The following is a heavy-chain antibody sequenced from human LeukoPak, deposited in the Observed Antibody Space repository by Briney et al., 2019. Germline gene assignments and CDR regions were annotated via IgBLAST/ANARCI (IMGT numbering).Heavy chain of an antibody. CDR1: GYSLTELS. CDR2: FDPEDGET. CDR3: ATGTIYCSSCSDDY. Sequence: ASVKVSCKVSGYSLTELSMHWVRQAPGKGLEWMGGFDPEDGETPIFAQKFQGRVTMTEDTSTDTAYMELSGLRSEDTAVYYCATGTIYCSSCSDDYWGQGTLVTVSS. V-gene: IGHV1-24*01. D-gene: IGHD2-2*01. J-gene: IGHJ4*02.